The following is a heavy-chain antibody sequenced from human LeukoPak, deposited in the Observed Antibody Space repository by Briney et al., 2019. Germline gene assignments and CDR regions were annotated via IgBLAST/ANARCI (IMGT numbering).Heavy chain of an antibody. CDR3: AREAGYYYDSSGRTKDDAFDI. CDR2: IKHSVST. CDR1: GGSFSGYY. J-gene: IGHJ3*02. Sequence: PSETLSLTCAVYGGSFSGYYWSWIRQPPGRGLEWIGEIKHSVSTNYNPSLKSRVTISVDTSKNQFSLKLSSVTAADTAVYYCAREAGYYYDSSGRTKDDAFDIWGQGTMVTVSS. V-gene: IGHV4-34*01. D-gene: IGHD3-22*01.